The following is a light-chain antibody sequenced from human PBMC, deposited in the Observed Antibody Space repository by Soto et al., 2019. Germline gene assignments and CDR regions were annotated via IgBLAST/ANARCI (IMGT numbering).Light chain of an antibody. CDR3: QSYDSSLSAWV. J-gene: IGLJ3*02. CDR1: GSNVGAGYD. Sequence: QSVLTQPPSVSGAPGQRVTISCTGSGSNVGAGYDVHWYQQFPGTAPKLLIHDNTNRPSGVPDRFSASESGTSASLAITGLQAEDEADYYCQSYDSSLSAWVFGGGTKLTVL. CDR2: DNT. V-gene: IGLV1-40*01.